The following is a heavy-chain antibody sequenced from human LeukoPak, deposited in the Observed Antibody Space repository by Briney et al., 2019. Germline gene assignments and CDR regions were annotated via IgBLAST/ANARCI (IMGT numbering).Heavy chain of an antibody. CDR2: FNPSGGST. V-gene: IGHV1-46*01. CDR3: ARDCGGDCYSRYFQH. Sequence: ASVKVSCKASGYTFTSYYMHWVRQAPGQGLEWMGIFNPSGGSTSYAQKFQGRVTMTRDTSTSTVYMELSSLRSEDTAVCYCARDCGGDCYSRYFQHWGQGTLVTVSS. CDR1: GYTFTSYY. J-gene: IGHJ1*01. D-gene: IGHD2-21*02.